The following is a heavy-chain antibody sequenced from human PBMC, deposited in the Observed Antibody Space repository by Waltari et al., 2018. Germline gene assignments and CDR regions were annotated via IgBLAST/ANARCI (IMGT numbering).Heavy chain of an antibody. J-gene: IGHJ4*02. CDR1: GYTFTSYD. V-gene: IGHV1-8*01. D-gene: IGHD2-2*01. CDR2: MNPNSGNT. Sequence: QVQLVQSGAEVKKPGASVKVSCKASGYTFTSYDINWVRQATGQGLEWMGWMNPNSGNTGDAQKCQGRVTMTRNTSKSTADMGLSSLRCEDTAVYYCARGGTSYYRGQCNYWGQGTLVTVSS. CDR3: ARGGTSYYRGQCNY.